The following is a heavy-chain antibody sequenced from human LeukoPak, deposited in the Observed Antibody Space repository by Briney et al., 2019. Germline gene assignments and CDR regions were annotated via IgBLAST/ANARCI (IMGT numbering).Heavy chain of an antibody. V-gene: IGHV3-23*01. J-gene: IGHJ4*02. CDR2: ISVSGGST. CDR3: AKARYMADY. CDR1: GFTFSSYA. Sequence: GGSLRLSSAASGFTFSSYAMNWVRQAPGKGLEWVSAISVSGGSTYYADSVKGRFTISRDNSENTLYLQMDSLRAEDTAIYYCAKARYMADYWGQGTLVTVSS. D-gene: IGHD5-24*01.